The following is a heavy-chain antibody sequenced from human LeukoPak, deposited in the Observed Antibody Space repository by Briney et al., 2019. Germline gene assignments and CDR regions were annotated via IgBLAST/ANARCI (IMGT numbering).Heavy chain of an antibody. J-gene: IGHJ4*02. CDR3: WENLRDSGNDIFGY. D-gene: IGHD1-1*01. Sequence: SETLSLTCTVSGVSISPYYWSWIRQSPGKGLEWIGYVYYSGSTNYNPSLKSRVTMSVDTSRNQFSLNLSSVTAVDTAVYYCWENLRDSGNDIFGYWGQGILVAVPS. CDR2: VYYSGST. CDR1: GVSISPYY. V-gene: IGHV4-59*01.